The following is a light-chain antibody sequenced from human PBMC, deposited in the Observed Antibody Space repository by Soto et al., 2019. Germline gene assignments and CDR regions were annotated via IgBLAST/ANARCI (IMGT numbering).Light chain of an antibody. V-gene: IGKV1-39*01. J-gene: IGKJ4*01. CDR1: QSISSY. Sequence: DIQMTQSPSSLSASVGDRVTITCRASQSISSYLSWYQQKPGKAPKLLINVASTMQSGVPSRFSGSGSGTDFTLAISSLQPEDFATYYCQQSSSTPQTFGGGTRVEIK. CDR2: VAS. CDR3: QQSSSTPQT.